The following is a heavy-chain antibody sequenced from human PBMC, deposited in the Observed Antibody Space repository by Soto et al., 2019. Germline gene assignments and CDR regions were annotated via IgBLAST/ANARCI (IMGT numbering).Heavy chain of an antibody. CDR3: ARGHIPVYGPVPDYFDS. CDR2: VTHSGST. V-gene: IGHV4-34*02. J-gene: IGHJ4*02. Sequence: QVHLQQWGAGLLKPSETLSLTCGVYGGSLRGSYWSWIRQPPGKALEWLGKVTHSGSTTFNPSLKTPVTVSVDTSDNQFALKLTSVTAADTAVYYCARGHIPVYGPVPDYFDSWGQGTLVTVSS. D-gene: IGHD2-21*01. CDR1: GGSLRGSY.